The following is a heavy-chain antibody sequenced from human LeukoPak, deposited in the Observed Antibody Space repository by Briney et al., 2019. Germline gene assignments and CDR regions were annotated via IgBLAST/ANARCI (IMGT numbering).Heavy chain of an antibody. CDR2: IYYSGST. J-gene: IGHJ4*02. D-gene: IGHD3-22*01. CDR1: GGSISSYY. CDR3: ARASYYYESGGYAYFFDY. Sequence: PSETLSLTCTVSGGSISSYYWNWIRQPPGKGLEWIGHIYYSGSTTYNPSLKSRVTISVDTSEIQFSLKLSSVTAADTAVYYCARASYYYESGGYAYFFDYWGQGTLVTVSA. V-gene: IGHV4-59*01.